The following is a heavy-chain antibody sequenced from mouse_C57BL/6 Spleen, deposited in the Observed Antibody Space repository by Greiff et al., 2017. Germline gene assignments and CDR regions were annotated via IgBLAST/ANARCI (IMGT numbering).Heavy chain of an antibody. CDR3: ARGDDDYLYAMDY. CDR2: INPYNGGT. J-gene: IGHJ4*01. D-gene: IGHD2-4*01. CDR1: GYTFTDYY. V-gene: IGHV1-19*01. Sequence: VQLQQSGPVLVKPGASVKMSCKASGYTFTDYYMNWVKQSHGKSLEWIGVINPYNGGTSYNQKFKGKATLTVDKSSSTAYMELNSLTSEDSAVYYCARGDDDYLYAMDYWGQGTSVTVSS.